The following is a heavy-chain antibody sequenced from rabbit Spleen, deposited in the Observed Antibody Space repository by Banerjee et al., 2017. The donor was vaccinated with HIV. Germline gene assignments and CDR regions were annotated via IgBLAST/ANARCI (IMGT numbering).Heavy chain of an antibody. D-gene: IGHD1-1*01. CDR1: GFSLNNDYD. J-gene: IGHJ6*01. CDR2: IYAGSSDST. V-gene: IGHV1S40*01. CDR3: ARDTSSSFSSYGMDL. Sequence: QSLEESGGGLVKPGASLTLTCKASGFSLNNDYDMCWVRQAPGKGLEWIASIYAGSSDSTYSATWARGRFTISKTSSTTVTLQMTSLTVADTATYFCARDTSSSFSSYGMDLWGPGTLVTVS.